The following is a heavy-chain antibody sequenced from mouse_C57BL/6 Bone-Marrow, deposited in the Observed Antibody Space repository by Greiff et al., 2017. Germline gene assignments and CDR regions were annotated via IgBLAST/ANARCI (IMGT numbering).Heavy chain of an antibody. Sequence: VQLQQPGAELVMPGASVKLSCKASGYTFTSYWMHWVKQRPGKGLEWIGEIDPSDSYTSYNEKFKSKATLTVDQSSSTAYMQLSSLTSEDSAVXYCSRWPYYFDYWGQGTTLTVSS. CDR3: SRWPYYFDY. CDR2: IDPSDSYT. J-gene: IGHJ2*01. CDR1: GYTFTSYW. V-gene: IGHV1-69*01.